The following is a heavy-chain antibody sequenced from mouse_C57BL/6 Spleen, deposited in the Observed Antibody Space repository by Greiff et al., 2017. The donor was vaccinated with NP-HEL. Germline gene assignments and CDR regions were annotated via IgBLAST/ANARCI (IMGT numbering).Heavy chain of an antibody. J-gene: IGHJ3*01. CDR2: IYPGDGDT. Sequence: QVQLQQSGPELVKPGASVKISCKASGYAFSSSWMNWVKQRPGKGPEWIGRIYPGDGDTNYNGKFKGKATLTADKSSSTAYMQLSSLTSEDSAVYFCARWVDGYFFYWGQGTLVTVSA. CDR1: GYAFSSSW. D-gene: IGHD2-3*01. CDR3: ARWVDGYFFY. V-gene: IGHV1-82*01.